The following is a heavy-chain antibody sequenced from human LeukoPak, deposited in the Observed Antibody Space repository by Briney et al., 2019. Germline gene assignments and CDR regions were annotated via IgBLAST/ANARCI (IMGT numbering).Heavy chain of an antibody. CDR1: GFTFSSYA. Sequence: GGSLRLSCAASGFTFSSYAMSWVRQAPGKGLEWVPAISGSGGSTYYADSVKGRFTISRDNSKNTPYLQMNSLRAEDTAVYYCANDLWFGESPFDPWGQGTLVTVSS. J-gene: IGHJ5*02. V-gene: IGHV3-23*01. D-gene: IGHD3-10*01. CDR2: ISGSGGST. CDR3: ANDLWFGESPFDP.